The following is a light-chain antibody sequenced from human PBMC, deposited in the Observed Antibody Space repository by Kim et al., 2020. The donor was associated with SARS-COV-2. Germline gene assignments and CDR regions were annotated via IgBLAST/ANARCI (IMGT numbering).Light chain of an antibody. CDR1: QTVGNNY. J-gene: IGKJ1*01. Sequence: EIVLTQSPGTLSLSPGERASLSCRATQTVGNNYLAWHQQKPGQAPRLLIYGASNRATGIPDRFSGSGSGTGFTLTIRRLEPEDSAVYYCEQYGVVHRTFVQGTTVE. V-gene: IGKV3-20*01. CDR3: EQYGVVHRT. CDR2: GAS.